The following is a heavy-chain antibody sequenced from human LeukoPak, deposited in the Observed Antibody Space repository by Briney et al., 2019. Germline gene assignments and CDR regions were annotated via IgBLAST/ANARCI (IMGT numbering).Heavy chain of an antibody. CDR3: ARVSGSTSPGFNWFDP. CDR2: IYYSGST. CDR1: GGSISSYY. V-gene: IGHV4-59*08. D-gene: IGHD6-6*01. J-gene: IGHJ5*02. Sequence: SETLSLTCTVSGGSISSYYWSWIRQPPGKGLEWIGSIYYSGSTYYNPSLKSRVTISIDTSKNQFSLKLSSVTAADTAVYYCARVSGSTSPGFNWFDPWGQGTLVTVSS.